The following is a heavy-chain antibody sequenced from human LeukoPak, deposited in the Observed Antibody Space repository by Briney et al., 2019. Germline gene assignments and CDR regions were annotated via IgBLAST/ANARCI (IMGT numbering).Heavy chain of an antibody. D-gene: IGHD5-18*01. V-gene: IGHV3-30*14. J-gene: IGHJ4*02. Sequence: GRSLRLSCAASGFTFSSYAMHWVRQAPGKGLEWVAVISYDGSNKYYADSVKGRFTISRDNSKNTLYLQMNSLRAEDTAVYYCARARSGYSYLIDYWGQGTLVTVSS. CDR3: ARARSGYSYLIDY. CDR2: ISYDGSNK. CDR1: GFTFSSYA.